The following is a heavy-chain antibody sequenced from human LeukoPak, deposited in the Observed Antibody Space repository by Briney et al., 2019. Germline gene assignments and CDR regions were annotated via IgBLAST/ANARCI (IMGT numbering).Heavy chain of an antibody. J-gene: IGHJ5*02. Sequence: KSSETLSLTCTVSGGSISSYYWSWIRQPPGKGLEWIGYIYYSGSTNYNPSLKSRLSISIDTSKNQFSLKLNSVTTADTAVYYCARVVAAAGNNWFDPWGQGTLVTVSS. CDR2: IYYSGST. D-gene: IGHD6-13*01. CDR1: GGSISSYY. CDR3: ARVVAAAGNNWFDP. V-gene: IGHV4-59*12.